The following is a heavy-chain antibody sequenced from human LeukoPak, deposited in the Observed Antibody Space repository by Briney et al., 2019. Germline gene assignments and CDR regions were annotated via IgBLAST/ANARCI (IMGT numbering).Heavy chain of an antibody. Sequence: GGSLRLSCAASGFTFSSYGMHWVRQAPGKGLEWVANIKQDGSEKYYVDSVKGRFTISRDNAKNSLYLQMNSLRAEDTAVYYCARGYSYGSGYWGQGTLATVSS. CDR2: IKQDGSEK. V-gene: IGHV3-7*01. J-gene: IGHJ4*02. CDR3: ARGYSYGSGY. D-gene: IGHD5-18*01. CDR1: GFTFSSYG.